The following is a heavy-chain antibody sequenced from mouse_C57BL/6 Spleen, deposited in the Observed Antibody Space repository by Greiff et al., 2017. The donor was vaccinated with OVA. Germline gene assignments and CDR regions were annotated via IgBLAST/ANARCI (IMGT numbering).Heavy chain of an antibody. CDR2: IDPSDSYT. CDR1: GYTFTSYW. CDR3: ARPSHCYGSSYNC. J-gene: IGHJ2*01. D-gene: IGHD1-1*01. V-gene: IGHV1-50*01. Sequence: QVQLQQPGAELVKPGASVKLSCKASGYTFTSYWMQWVKQRPGQGLEWIGEIDPSDSYTNYNQKFKGKATLTVDTSSSTAYMQLSSLTSEDSAVYYCARPSHCYGSSYNCWGQGTTLTVSS.